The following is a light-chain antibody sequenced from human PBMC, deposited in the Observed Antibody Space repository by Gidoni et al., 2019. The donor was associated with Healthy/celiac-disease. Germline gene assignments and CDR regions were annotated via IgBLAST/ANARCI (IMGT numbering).Light chain of an antibody. Sequence: EIVLTQSPATLSLSPGERATLSCRASQSVSSYLAWYQQKPGQAPRLLIYDASNRATGIPARFSGSGSGTDFTLTISSLEPEDFAVYYCQQRSNWPYTFIQXTKLEIK. CDR2: DAS. CDR3: QQRSNWPYT. J-gene: IGKJ2*01. V-gene: IGKV3-11*01. CDR1: QSVSSY.